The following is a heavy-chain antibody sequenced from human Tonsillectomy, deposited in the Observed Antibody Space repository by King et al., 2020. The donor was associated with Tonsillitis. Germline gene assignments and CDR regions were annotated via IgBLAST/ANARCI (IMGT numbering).Heavy chain of an antibody. D-gene: IGHD3-22*01. V-gene: IGHV1-2*02. J-gene: IGHJ6*02. CDR2: INPNSGGT. Sequence: QLVQSGAEVKKPGASVKVSCKASGYTFTGYYMHWVRQAPGQGLEWMGWINPNSGGTNYAQKFQGRVTMTRDTSISTAYMELSRLRSDDTAVYYWAGQSSYYYASSYYGLDVWGQGTTVTVSS. CDR1: GYTFTGYY. CDR3: AGQSSYYYASSYYGLDV.